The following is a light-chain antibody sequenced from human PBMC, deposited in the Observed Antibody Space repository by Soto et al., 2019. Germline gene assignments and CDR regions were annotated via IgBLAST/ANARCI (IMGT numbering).Light chain of an antibody. CDR2: KAS. J-gene: IGKJ3*01. Sequence: DLQMTQSPSTLSASVGDRVTITCRASQSIKNWLAWYQQKPGEAPKLLIYKASTLESGVPSRFSGSGSGTEFTLTISCLQPDDVATYYCQQYSSYSQFTFGPGTKVVSK. CDR3: QQYSSYSQFT. V-gene: IGKV1-5*03. CDR1: QSIKNW.